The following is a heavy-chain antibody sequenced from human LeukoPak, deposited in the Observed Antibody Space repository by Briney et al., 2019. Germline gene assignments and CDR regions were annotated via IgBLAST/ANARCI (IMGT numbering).Heavy chain of an antibody. CDR3: ARAAYCGGDCYTFDY. CDR2: IIPIFGTA. J-gene: IGHJ4*02. Sequence: ASVKVSCKASGGTFSSYAISWVRQAPGQGLEWMGGIIPIFGTADCAQKFEGRVTISADESTSTANMALSSLRSEDTAVYYCARAAYCGGDCYTFDYWGQGTLVTVSS. CDR1: GGTFSSYA. D-gene: IGHD2-21*01. V-gene: IGHV1-69*13.